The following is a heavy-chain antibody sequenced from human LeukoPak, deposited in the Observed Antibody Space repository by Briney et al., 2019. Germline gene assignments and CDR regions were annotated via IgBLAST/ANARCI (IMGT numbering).Heavy chain of an antibody. CDR1: GCTFSSYG. CDR3: ARSTSSEYDIYHFDY. V-gene: IGHV3-33*01. D-gene: IGHD3-9*01. J-gene: IGHJ4*02. Sequence: PDRSLRLSCSASGCTFSSYGMHWVGQAPAKGLEGVAVVCYDGINKYYADSVKGRFTISRDNSKNTLYLQMNSLRAEDTAVYYCARSTSSEYDIYHFDYWGQGTLVTVSS. CDR2: VCYDGINK.